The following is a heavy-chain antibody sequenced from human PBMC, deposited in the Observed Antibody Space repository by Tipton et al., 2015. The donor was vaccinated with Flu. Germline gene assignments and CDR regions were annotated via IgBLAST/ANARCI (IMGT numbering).Heavy chain of an antibody. Sequence: LRLPCSVSGDSINSRDYSWAWIRQPPGKGLEWIGTIYHSETTYYNPSLKSRVTMSVNTSENRFSLQLSSVTAADTAVYYCARDPLTVEGTSIDWFDPWGPGILVTVST. V-gene: IGHV4-39*07. CDR2: IYHSETT. J-gene: IGHJ5*02. CDR1: GDSINSRDYS. D-gene: IGHD6-6*01. CDR3: ARDPLTVEGTSIDWFDP.